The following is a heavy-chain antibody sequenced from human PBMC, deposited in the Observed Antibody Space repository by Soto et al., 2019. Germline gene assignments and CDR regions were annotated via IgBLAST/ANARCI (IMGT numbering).Heavy chain of an antibody. V-gene: IGHV1-69*06. CDR1: GGTFSSYA. CDR2: IIPIFGTA. CDR3: ALAVDTAMVTFDY. J-gene: IGHJ4*02. D-gene: IGHD5-18*01. Sequence: GASVKVSFKASGGTFSSYAISWVRQAPGQGLEWMGGIIPIFGTANYAQKFQGRVTITADKSTSTAYMELSSLRSEDTAVYYCALAVDTAMVTFDYWGQGTLVTVSS.